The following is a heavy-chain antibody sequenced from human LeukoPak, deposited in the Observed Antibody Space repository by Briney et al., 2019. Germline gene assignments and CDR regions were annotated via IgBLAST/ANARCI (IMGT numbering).Heavy chain of an antibody. Sequence: GGSLRLSCAASGFTLSDYDMNWIRQSPGKGLKWVSYISSGGDTIYYADSVKGRFTGSRDNAKNSLYLQMNSLRAEDTAVYYCARGLDCSGGRCYSFSAYMDVWGKGTTVTISS. V-gene: IGHV3-11*01. CDR1: GFTLSDYD. CDR2: ISSGGDTI. D-gene: IGHD2-15*01. J-gene: IGHJ6*03. CDR3: ARGLDCSGGRCYSFSAYMDV.